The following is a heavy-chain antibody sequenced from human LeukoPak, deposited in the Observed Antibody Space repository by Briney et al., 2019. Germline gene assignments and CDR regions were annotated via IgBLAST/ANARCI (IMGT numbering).Heavy chain of an antibody. D-gene: IGHD3-10*01. CDR3: ARGSLWFGSKFDY. J-gene: IGHJ4*02. V-gene: IGHV1-2*02. Sequence: ASVKVSCKASGYTFSGYHMHWVRQAPGQGLEWMGWINPDSGDTYYAQKFQGRVTMTTDTSISTAYMELSRLRSDDTAVYYCARGSLWFGSKFDYWGQGTLVTVSS. CDR2: INPDSGDT. CDR1: GYTFSGYH.